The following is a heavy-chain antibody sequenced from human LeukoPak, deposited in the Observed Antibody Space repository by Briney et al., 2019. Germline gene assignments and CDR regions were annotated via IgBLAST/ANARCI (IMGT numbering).Heavy chain of an antibody. J-gene: IGHJ3*02. Sequence: PSETLSLTCTVSGGSISSSSYYWGWIRQPPGKGLEWIGSIYYSGSTYYNPSLKSRVTISVDTSKNQYSLKLSSVTAADTAVYYCARHTASNSVAFDIWGQGTLVTVSS. V-gene: IGHV4-39*01. CDR2: IYYSGST. D-gene: IGHD2-21*01. CDR3: ARHTASNSVAFDI. CDR1: GGSISSSSYY.